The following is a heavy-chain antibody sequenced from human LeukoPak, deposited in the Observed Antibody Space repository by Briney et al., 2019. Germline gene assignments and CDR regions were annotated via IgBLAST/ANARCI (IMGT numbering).Heavy chain of an antibody. CDR1: GFTFTSYE. CDR3: ARAATCYRCVGWFDP. Sequence: GGSLRLSCAASGFTFTSYEMNWVRQAPEKGLEWVSYISAGGNTIYYADSVKGRFTISRDNAKNSLYLQMNSLRAEDTAVYYCARAATCYRCVGWFDPWGQGTLVTVSS. D-gene: IGHD2-2*02. J-gene: IGHJ5*02. V-gene: IGHV3-48*03. CDR2: ISAGGNTI.